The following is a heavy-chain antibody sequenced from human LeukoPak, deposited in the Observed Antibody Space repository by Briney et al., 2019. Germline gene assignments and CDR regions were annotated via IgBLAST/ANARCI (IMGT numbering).Heavy chain of an antibody. CDR2: INENGRKT. Sequence: GGSLRLSCAASGFTFSSFAINWVRQASGKGLEWVSGINENGRKTYYADSVKGRFSISRDNSKNTLYLQMSDLRAEDTAVYYCAKITMARTPNYWGQGTLVTVSS. D-gene: IGHD3-10*01. CDR3: AKITMARTPNY. J-gene: IGHJ4*02. CDR1: GFTFSSFA. V-gene: IGHV3-23*01.